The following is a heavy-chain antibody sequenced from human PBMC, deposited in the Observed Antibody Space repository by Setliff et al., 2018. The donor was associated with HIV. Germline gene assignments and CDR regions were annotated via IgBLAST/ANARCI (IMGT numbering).Heavy chain of an antibody. J-gene: IGHJ2*01. Sequence: ASVKVSCKASGYTFSNYGITWVRQAPGQGLEWMGWITSYNVNTNYAKKFKGRVTMTTDTSTSIAYMELKSLRSGDTAVYYCARDHHSGRGSNFPWYSDLWGRGTLVTVSS. CDR2: ITSYNVNT. V-gene: IGHV1-18*01. CDR1: GYTFSNYG. D-gene: IGHD1-26*01. CDR3: ARDHHSGRGSNFPWYSDL.